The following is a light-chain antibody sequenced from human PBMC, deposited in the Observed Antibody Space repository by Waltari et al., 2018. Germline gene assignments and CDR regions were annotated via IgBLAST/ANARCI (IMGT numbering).Light chain of an antibody. CDR1: QSISSGS. CDR2: GAY. V-gene: IGKV3-20*01. Sequence: VLTQSPGSLSLSPGERAILSCTASQSISSGSLVWYQQKRGQAPRLVIYGAYRRASGIPDRFSGSGSGTDCTLIISRLEPEDSAVYYCQHYDRSPCIFGQGTNIEIK. J-gene: IGKJ2*02. CDR3: QHYDRSPCI.